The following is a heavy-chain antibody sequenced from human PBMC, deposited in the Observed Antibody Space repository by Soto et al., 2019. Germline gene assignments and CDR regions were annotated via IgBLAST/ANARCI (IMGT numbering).Heavy chain of an antibody. CDR1: GFSFSSHA. V-gene: IGHV3-23*01. CDR2: ISGDTRDT. Sequence: GGSLRLSCAASGFSFSSHAMSWVRQAPGKGLDWVPSISGDTRDTYAADSVKGRFTISRDNSKNTVYLQMISLRAEDTAVYLCAKKCNGSSSMRCFDSCGQGTIVTV. J-gene: IGHJ4*02. D-gene: IGHD6-6*01. CDR3: AKKCNGSSSMRCFDS.